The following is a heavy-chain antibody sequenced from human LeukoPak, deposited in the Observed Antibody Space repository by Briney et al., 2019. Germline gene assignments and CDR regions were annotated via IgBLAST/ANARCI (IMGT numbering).Heavy chain of an antibody. CDR2: SYISSNT. J-gene: IGHJ4*02. CDR1: GFNVSSNH. CDR3: AGGGGVGAKY. V-gene: IGHV3-53*01. D-gene: IGHD1-26*01. Sequence: GGVLRLSCAASGFNVSSNHMRWVRQAPGEELEGVSLSYISSNTYYADSVKDRFTISRDNSKNTLYLQMNRLRAEDTAVYYCAGGGGVGAKYWGQGTLVTVSS.